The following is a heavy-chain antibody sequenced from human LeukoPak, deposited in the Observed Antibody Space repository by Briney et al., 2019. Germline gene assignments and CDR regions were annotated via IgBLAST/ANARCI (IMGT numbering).Heavy chain of an antibody. CDR1: GYTFTSYY. CDR3: ARGYCSGGSCYPDAFDI. Sequence: ASVKVSCKASGYTFTSYYMHWVRQAPGQGLEWMGIINPSGGSTSYAQKFQGRVTMTRDTSTSTVYMELSSLRSEDTAVYYCARGYCSGGSCYPDAFDIWGQGTMVTVSS. D-gene: IGHD2-15*01. V-gene: IGHV1-46*01. CDR2: INPSGGST. J-gene: IGHJ3*02.